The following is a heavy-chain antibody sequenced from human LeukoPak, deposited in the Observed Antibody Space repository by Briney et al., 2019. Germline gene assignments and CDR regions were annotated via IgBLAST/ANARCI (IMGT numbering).Heavy chain of an antibody. V-gene: IGHV3-23*01. CDR3: AKMEGQRLYDYCMDV. CDR1: GFAFSNFA. J-gene: IGHJ6*03. Sequence: PGGSLRLSCAASGFAFSNFAMSWVRQAPVKGLEWVSAMSGSGYYTYYVESVKGRFTISRDNSKNTLYLHMNSLRADDTAVYYCAKMEGQRLYDYCMDVWGRGTTVTVSS. CDR2: MSGSGYYT. D-gene: IGHD3-3*01.